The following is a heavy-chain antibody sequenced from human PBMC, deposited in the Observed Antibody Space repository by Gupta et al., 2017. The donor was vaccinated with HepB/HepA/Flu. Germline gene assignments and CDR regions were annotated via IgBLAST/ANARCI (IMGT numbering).Heavy chain of an antibody. Sequence: QVQLVQSGADLTKPGASVKVSCKASGYTFSGYYLPWVRQAPGQGLEWMGWINPNSGYTNYSPKFQGRVNMTRDTSINTVYMELSSLRSDDTAVYYCARDIVVPTAIQELWGPGTLVTVSS. J-gene: IGHJ1*01. CDR1: GYTFSGYY. CDR3: ARDIVVPTAIQEL. D-gene: IGHD2-2*02. V-gene: IGHV1-2*02. CDR2: INPNSGYT.